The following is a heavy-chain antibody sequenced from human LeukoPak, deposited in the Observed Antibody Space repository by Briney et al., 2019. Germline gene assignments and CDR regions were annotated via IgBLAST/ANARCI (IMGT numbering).Heavy chain of an antibody. J-gene: IGHJ4*02. V-gene: IGHV3-66*01. CDR1: GFTVSSNY. D-gene: IGHD3-3*01. CDR3: ASTPLDFWSGYYTSYFDY. CDR2: IYSGGST. Sequence: QPGGSLRLSCAASGFTVSSNYMSWVRQAPGKGLEWVSVIYSGGSTYYADSVKGRFTISRDNSKNTLYLQMNNLRAEDTAVYYCASTPLDFWSGYYTSYFDYWGQGTLVTVSS.